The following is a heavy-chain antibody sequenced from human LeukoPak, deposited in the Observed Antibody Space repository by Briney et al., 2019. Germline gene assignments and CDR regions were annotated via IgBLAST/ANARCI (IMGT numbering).Heavy chain of an antibody. CDR2: ISGSGSYT. Sequence: GGSLRLSCAASGFTFRDYSMSWVRQAPGKGLEWVSAISGSGSYTDYADSVKGRFTISRDNAKNSLYLQMNSLRAEDTAVYYCAELGITMIGGVWGKGTTVTISS. CDR1: GFTFRDYS. CDR3: AELGITMIGGV. V-gene: IGHV3-11*06. J-gene: IGHJ6*04. D-gene: IGHD3-10*02.